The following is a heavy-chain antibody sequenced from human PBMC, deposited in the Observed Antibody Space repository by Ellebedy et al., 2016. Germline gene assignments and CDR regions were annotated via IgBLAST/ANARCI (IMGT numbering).Heavy chain of an antibody. Sequence: ASVKVSXXASGYTFTGYYMHWVRQAPGQGLEWMGWINPNSGGTNYAQKLQGRVTMTTDTSTSTAYMELRSLRSDDTAVYYCARGWDDPLSYYYYGMDVWGQGTTVTVSS. V-gene: IGHV1-2*02. D-gene: IGHD1-1*01. CDR1: GYTFTGYY. CDR3: ARGWDDPLSYYYYGMDV. CDR2: INPNSGGT. J-gene: IGHJ6*02.